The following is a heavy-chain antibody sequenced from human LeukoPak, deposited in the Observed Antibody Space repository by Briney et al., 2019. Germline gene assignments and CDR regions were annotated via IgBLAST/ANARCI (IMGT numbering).Heavy chain of an antibody. CDR2: ISSFSGTI. J-gene: IGHJ4*02. Sequence: GGSLRLSCAASGFTFSSYGMHWVRQAPGKGLEWVSYISSFSGTINYAESVKGRFTISRDNAKNSLYLQMNSLRADDTAVYYCARAGSGYEDGFDYWGQGTLVTVSS. D-gene: IGHD5-12*01. CDR1: GFTFSSYG. V-gene: IGHV3-48*01. CDR3: ARAGSGYEDGFDY.